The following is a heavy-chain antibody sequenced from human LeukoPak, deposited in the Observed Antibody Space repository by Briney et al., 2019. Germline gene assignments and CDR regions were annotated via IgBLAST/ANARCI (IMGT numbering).Heavy chain of an antibody. CDR2: IGSRTGNI. Sequence: GGSLRLSCAASGFTFSSYSMTWVRQAPGKGLEWVAFIGSRTGNIYYADSVKGRFSISRDNAKDSAYLQMNSLRADDTAVYYCARETEPLDYGDSTNLDYWGQGTLVTVSS. CDR3: ARETEPLDYGDSTNLDY. J-gene: IGHJ4*02. CDR1: GFTFSSYS. D-gene: IGHD4/OR15-4a*01. V-gene: IGHV3-21*01.